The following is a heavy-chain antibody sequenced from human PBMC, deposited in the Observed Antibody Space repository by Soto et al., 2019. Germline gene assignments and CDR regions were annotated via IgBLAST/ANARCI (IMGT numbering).Heavy chain of an antibody. Sequence: GGSLRLSCAASGFTFSSYSMNWVRQAPGKGLEWVSYISSSSSTIYYADSVKGRFTISRDNAKNSLYLQMNSLRAEDTAVYYCAREVLIAASGYYYYYYMDVWGKGTTVTVSS. V-gene: IGHV3-48*01. CDR1: GFTFSSYS. J-gene: IGHJ6*03. CDR2: ISSSSSTI. CDR3: AREVLIAASGYYYYYYMDV. D-gene: IGHD6-6*01.